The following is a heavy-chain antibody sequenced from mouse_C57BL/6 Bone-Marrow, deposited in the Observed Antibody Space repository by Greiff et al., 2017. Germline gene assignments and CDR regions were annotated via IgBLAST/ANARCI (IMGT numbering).Heavy chain of an antibody. Sequence: EVMLVESGPGLAKPSQTLSLTCSVTGYSITSDYWNWIRKFPGNKLEYMGYISYSGSTYYNPSLKSRISITRDTSKNQYYLQLNSVTTEDTATYYCARGDDGRKWYFDVWGTGTTVTVSS. CDR3: ARGDDGRKWYFDV. D-gene: IGHD2-12*01. CDR2: ISYSGST. J-gene: IGHJ1*03. V-gene: IGHV3-8*01. CDR1: GYSITSDY.